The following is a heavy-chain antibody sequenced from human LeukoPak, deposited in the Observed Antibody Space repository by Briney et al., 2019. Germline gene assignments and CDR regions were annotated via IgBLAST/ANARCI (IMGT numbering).Heavy chain of an antibody. D-gene: IGHD3-10*01. V-gene: IGHV4-34*01. Sequence: PSETLSLTCAVYGGSFSGYYWSWIRQPPGKGLEWIGEINHSGSTNYNPSLKSRVTISVDTSKNQFSLKLSSVTAADTAVYYCARHLHYYGSGSYYPETKYYYYYYMDVWGKGTTVTISS. CDR1: GGSFSGYY. CDR2: INHSGST. CDR3: ARHLHYYGSGSYYPETKYYYYYYMDV. J-gene: IGHJ6*03.